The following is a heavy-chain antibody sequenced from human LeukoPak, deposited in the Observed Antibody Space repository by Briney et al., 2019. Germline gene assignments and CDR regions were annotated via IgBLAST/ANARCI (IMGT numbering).Heavy chain of an antibody. CDR1: GFTFSSNW. J-gene: IGHJ4*02. CDR2: ISSDGSNI. D-gene: IGHD2/OR15-2a*01. V-gene: IGHV3-74*01. Sequence: PGGSLRLSCAASGFTFSSNWMHWVRQAPGKGLVGVSHISSDGSNIRYADSVKGRFTTSRDNAKNTLYLQMNSLRAEDTAVYYCARDQYSSTDYWGQGTLVTVSS. CDR3: ARDQYSSTDY.